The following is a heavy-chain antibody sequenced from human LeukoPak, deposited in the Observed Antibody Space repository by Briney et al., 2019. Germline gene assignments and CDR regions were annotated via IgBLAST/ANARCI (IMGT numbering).Heavy chain of an antibody. CDR2: ISPYNSNT. D-gene: IGHD6-19*01. V-gene: IGHV1-18*01. CDR3: AREAPVAAGSDAFDI. J-gene: IGHJ3*02. CDR1: GYTFTTYG. Sequence: PLASVKVSCKSSGYTFTTYGISWMRQAPGQSLEWMGWISPYNSNTKYAQKLQGRVTMTTDTSTNTAYMEVRSLRSDDTAVYYCAREAPVAAGSDAFDIWGQGTMVTVSS.